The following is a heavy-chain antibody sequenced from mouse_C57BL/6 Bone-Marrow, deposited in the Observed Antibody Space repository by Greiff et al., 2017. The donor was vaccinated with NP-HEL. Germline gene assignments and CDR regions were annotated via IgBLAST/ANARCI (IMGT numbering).Heavy chain of an antibody. CDR2: IRLKSDNYAT. J-gene: IGHJ4*01. Sequence: EVKLQQSGGGLVQPGGSMKLSCVASGFTFSNYWMNWVRQSPEKGLEWVAQIRLKSDNYATHYAESVKGRFTISRDDSKSSVYLQMNNLRAEDTGIYYCTGNGNYEGFAMDYWGQGTSVTVSS. V-gene: IGHV6-3*01. D-gene: IGHD2-1*01. CDR3: TGNGNYEGFAMDY. CDR1: GFTFSNYW.